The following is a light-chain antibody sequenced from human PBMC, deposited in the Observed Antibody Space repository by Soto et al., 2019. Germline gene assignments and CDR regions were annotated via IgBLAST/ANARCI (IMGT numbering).Light chain of an antibody. V-gene: IGLV1-47*01. J-gene: IGLJ2*01. CDR2: KNN. CDR3: AVGDDSLRGREG. CDR1: SSNIGSNY. Sequence: QSVLTQPPSASGTPGQRVTISCSGSSSNIGSNYVYWNQQVPGTTPILLIYKNNQRPSWVPDRFSGSKSGTSAALASRGLRSDDEADDYSAVGDDSLRGREGFGGGTKLAVL.